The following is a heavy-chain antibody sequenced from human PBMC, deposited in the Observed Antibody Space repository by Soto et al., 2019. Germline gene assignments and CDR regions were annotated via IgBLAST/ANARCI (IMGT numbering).Heavy chain of an antibody. Sequence: SVKVSCKASGYTFTSYGISWVRQAPGQGLEWMGWISAYNGNTNYAQTLQGRVTMTTDTSTSTAYMELRSLRSDDTAVYYCARDFRHCSSTSCYDGPNYYYYYGMDVWGQGTTVTVSS. CDR3: ARDFRHCSSTSCYDGPNYYYYYGMDV. CDR1: GYTFTSYG. CDR2: ISAYNGNT. V-gene: IGHV1-18*01. D-gene: IGHD2-2*01. J-gene: IGHJ6*02.